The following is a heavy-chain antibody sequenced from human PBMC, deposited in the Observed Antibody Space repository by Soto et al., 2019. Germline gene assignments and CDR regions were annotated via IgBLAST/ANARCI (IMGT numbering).Heavy chain of an antibody. CDR3: ARSGRSWNLREFDY. Sequence: GGSVKVSCKASGYTFATYGFSCVVQSAGQGREGMGWISASNGNTNYAQKLRGRVTMTTDTSTSTAYMELRSLRSDDTAVFYCARSGRSWNLREFDYWGQGTLVTVSS. CDR2: ISASNGNT. D-gene: IGHD6-13*01. CDR1: GYTFATYG. J-gene: IGHJ4*02. V-gene: IGHV1-18*01.